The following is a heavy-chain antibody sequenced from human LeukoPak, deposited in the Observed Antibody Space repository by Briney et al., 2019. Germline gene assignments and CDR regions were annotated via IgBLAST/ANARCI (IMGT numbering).Heavy chain of an antibody. V-gene: IGHV3-21*01. J-gene: IGHJ3*02. Sequence: GGSLRLSCAASGFTFSSYSMNWVRQAPGRGLEWVSSISSSSSYIYYADSVKGRFTISRDNAKNSLYLQMNSLRAEDTAVYYCARGTYRYSGYDDAFDIWGQGTMVTVSS. D-gene: IGHD5-12*01. CDR1: GFTFSSYS. CDR3: ARGTYRYSGYDDAFDI. CDR2: ISSSSSYI.